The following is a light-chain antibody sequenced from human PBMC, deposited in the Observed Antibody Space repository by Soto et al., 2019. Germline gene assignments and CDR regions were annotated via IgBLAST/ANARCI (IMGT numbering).Light chain of an antibody. CDR2: STN. V-gene: IGLV7-43*01. J-gene: IGLJ3*02. Sequence: QAVVTQESSLTVSPGGTVTLTCACSTGAVTSGHHPNWLQQKPGQAPRTLIYSTNNKQDWTPARFSGSLLEGKAALTVSGVQPEDEAEYYCLFYYGGAQPHWVFGGGTKVTVL. CDR1: TGAVTSGHH. CDR3: LFYYGGAQPHWV.